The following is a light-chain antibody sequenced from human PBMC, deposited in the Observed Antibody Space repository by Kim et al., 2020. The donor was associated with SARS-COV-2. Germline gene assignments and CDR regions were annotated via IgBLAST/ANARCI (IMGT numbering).Light chain of an antibody. V-gene: IGKV3-20*01. CDR2: GAS. Sequence: LSPGERATLSCRASQSVSSSYLAWYQQKPGQAPRLLIYGASSRATGIPDRFSGSGSGTDFTLTISRLEPEDFAVYYCQQYGSSPYAFGQGTKLEIK. CDR1: QSVSSSY. CDR3: QQYGSSPYA. J-gene: IGKJ2*01.